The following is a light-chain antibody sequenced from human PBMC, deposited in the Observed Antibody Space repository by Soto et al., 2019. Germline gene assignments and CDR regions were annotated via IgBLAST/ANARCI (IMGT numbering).Light chain of an antibody. J-gene: IGLJ1*01. V-gene: IGLV2-14*03. CDR1: SGDIGAYNY. CDR2: DVT. CDR3: SSYASSSIPYV. Sequence: QSVLTPPASVSGSPGQSITISCTGTSGDIGAYNYISWYQQHPGKAPKLMIYDVTYRPSGVSNRFSGSKSGNTASLTISGLQAEDEADYYCSSYASSSIPYVFGSGTKVTVL.